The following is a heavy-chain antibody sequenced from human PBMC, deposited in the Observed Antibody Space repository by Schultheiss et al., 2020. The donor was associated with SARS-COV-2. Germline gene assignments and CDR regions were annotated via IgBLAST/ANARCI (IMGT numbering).Heavy chain of an antibody. CDR1: GGSFSGYY. Sequence: SQTLSLTCAVYGGSFSGYYWSWIRQPPGKGLEWIGRIYTSGSTNYNPSLKSRVTISVDTSKNQFSLKLSSVTAADTAVYYCASTLPDYWGQGTLVTVSS. CDR3: ASTLPDY. V-gene: IGHV4-34*01. CDR2: IYTSGST. J-gene: IGHJ4*02.